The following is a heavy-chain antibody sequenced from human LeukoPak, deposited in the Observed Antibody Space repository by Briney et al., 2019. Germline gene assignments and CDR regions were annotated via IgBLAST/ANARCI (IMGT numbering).Heavy chain of an antibody. Sequence: SQTLSLTCTVSGGSISSGSYYWSWIRQPAGKGLEWIGRIYTSGSTYYNPSLKSRVTISVDTSKNQFSLKLSSVTAADTAVYYCARRGVLLLDPWGQGTLVTVSS. D-gene: IGHD3-10*01. J-gene: IGHJ5*02. CDR1: GGSISSGSYY. CDR2: IYTSGST. CDR3: ARRGVLLLDP. V-gene: IGHV4-61*02.